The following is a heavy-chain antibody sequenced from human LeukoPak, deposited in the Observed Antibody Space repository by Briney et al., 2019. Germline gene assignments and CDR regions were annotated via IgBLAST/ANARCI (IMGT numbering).Heavy chain of an antibody. D-gene: IGHD6-13*01. CDR3: ARQQLVQWFDP. V-gene: IGHV4-4*07. CDR2: VFNDGST. J-gene: IGHJ5*02. Sequence: PSETLSLTCTVSGGSTSNNYWSWIRQPAGKGLEWIGRVFNDGSTKYNPPLKSRVTISLDTSKKQFSLKLSSVTAADTAVYYCARQQLVQWFDPWGQGTLVTVSS. CDR1: GGSTSNNY.